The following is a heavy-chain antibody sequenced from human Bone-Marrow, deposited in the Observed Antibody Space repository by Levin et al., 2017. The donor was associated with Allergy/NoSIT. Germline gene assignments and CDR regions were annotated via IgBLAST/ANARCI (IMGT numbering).Heavy chain of an antibody. CDR2: INNDGSST. J-gene: IGHJ5*02. V-gene: IGHV3-74*01. Sequence: LSLTCAASGFTFRSSWMHWVRQAPGKGLVWVSRINNDGSSTNYADSVKGRFTISRDNAKNTLYLQMNSLRAEDTAVYYCARGGRAVASNWFDPWGQGTLVTVSS. CDR1: GFTFRSSW. D-gene: IGHD6-19*01. CDR3: ARGGRAVASNWFDP.